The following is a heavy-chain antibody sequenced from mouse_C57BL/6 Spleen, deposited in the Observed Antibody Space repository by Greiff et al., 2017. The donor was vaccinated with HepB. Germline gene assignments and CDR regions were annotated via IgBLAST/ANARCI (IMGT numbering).Heavy chain of an antibody. CDR3: ARDGYYPYYFDY. CDR1: GFTFSSYT. D-gene: IGHD2-3*01. V-gene: IGHV5-9*01. CDR2: ISGGGGNT. J-gene: IGHJ2*01. Sequence: EVQLQESGGGLVKPGGSLKLSCAASGFTFSSYTMSWVRQTPEQRLEWVATISGGGGNTYYPDSVKGRFTISRDNAKNTLYLQMSSMRYEDTALYYCARDGYYPYYFDYWGQGTTVTVSS.